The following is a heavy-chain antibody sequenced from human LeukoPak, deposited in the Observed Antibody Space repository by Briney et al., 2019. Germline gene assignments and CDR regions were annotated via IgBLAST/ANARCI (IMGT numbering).Heavy chain of an antibody. V-gene: IGHV1-8*01. Sequence: ASVKVSCKASGYTFTSYDISWARPPPGQGLEWMAWMNPNNANTGYGQKFQGRVTLIKNIAINTAYMELSSLRPEDTAVYYCARGLNGNYDSGAYAYWGQGTLVTVSS. J-gene: IGHJ4*02. CDR2: MNPNNANT. D-gene: IGHD3-22*01. CDR3: ARGLNGNYDSGAYAY. CDR1: GYTFTSYD.